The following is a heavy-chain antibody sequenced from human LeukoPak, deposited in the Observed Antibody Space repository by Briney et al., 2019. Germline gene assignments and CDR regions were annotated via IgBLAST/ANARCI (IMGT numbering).Heavy chain of an antibody. V-gene: IGHV4-59*08. CDR2: IYYSGST. Sequence: SETLSLTCTVSGGSISGYYWSWIRQPPGKGLEWIGYIYYSGSTNYNPSLKSRVTISVDTSRNQFSLKLSSVTAADTAVYYCAAAAGTVLDYWGQGTLVTVSS. CDR3: AAAAGTVLDY. CDR1: GGSISGYY. J-gene: IGHJ4*02. D-gene: IGHD6-13*01.